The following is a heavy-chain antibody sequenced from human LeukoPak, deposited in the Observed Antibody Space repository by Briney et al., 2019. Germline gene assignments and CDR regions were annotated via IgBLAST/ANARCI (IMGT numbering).Heavy chain of an antibody. D-gene: IGHD4-17*01. Sequence: SETLSLTCAVYGGSFSGYYWSWIRQPPGKGLEWIGEINHSGSTNYNPSLKSRVTISVDTSKNQFSLKLCSVTAADTAVYYCASETTVTKIDYWGQGTLVTVSS. CDR1: GGSFSGYY. J-gene: IGHJ4*02. V-gene: IGHV4-34*01. CDR3: ASETTVTKIDY. CDR2: INHSGST.